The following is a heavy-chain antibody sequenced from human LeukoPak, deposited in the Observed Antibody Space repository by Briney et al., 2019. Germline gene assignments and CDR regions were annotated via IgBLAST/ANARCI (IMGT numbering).Heavy chain of an antibody. Sequence: GASVKVSCKASGYTFTSYYMHWVRQAPGQGLEWMGIINPSGGSTSYAQKFQGRVTMTRDTSTSTVYMELSSLRSEDTAVYYCATSSLPLVWSGYSGAFDIWGQGTMVTVSS. CDR2: INPSGGST. CDR1: GYTFTSYY. J-gene: IGHJ3*02. V-gene: IGHV1-46*01. D-gene: IGHD3-3*01. CDR3: ATSSLPLVWSGYSGAFDI.